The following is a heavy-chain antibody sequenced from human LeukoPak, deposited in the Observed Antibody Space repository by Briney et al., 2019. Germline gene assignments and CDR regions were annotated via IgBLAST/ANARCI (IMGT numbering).Heavy chain of an antibody. D-gene: IGHD1-26*01. J-gene: IGHJ4*01. CDR2: IYYSGST. Sequence: SETLSLTCSVSGGSISSNNYYWGRIRQPPGKGLEWIGSIYYSGSTYYNPSLKSRVTISVDTSKNQFSLKLTSVTAADTAMYYCARGSPFDYWGHGTLVTVSS. CDR3: ARGSPFDY. V-gene: IGHV4-39*07. CDR1: GGSISSNNYY.